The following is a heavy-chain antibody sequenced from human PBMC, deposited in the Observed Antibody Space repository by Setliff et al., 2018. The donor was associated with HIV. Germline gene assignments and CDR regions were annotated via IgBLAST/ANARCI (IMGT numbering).Heavy chain of an antibody. CDR1: GYSVSSGYY. V-gene: IGHV4-38-2*01. D-gene: IGHD5-12*01. J-gene: IGHJ3*02. Sequence: SETLSLTCAVSGYSVSSGYYWGWIRQPPGKGLEWIASIYYSGSTYYAPSLKSRVTISVDTSKNQFSLKLTSVTAADTAVYFCGRVVPREVAPGGFDIWGQGTMVTVSS. CDR2: IYYSGST. CDR3: GRVVPREVAPGGFDI.